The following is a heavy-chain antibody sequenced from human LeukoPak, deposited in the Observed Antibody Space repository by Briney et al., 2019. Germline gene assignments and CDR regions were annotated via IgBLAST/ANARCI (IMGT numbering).Heavy chain of an antibody. D-gene: IGHD4-17*01. CDR1: GYTFTSYY. CDR2: INPSGGST. CDR3: ARSAVTTDYYYYYMDV. Sequence: GASVKVSCKASGYTFTSYYMHWVRQAPGQGLEWMGIINPSGGSTSYAQKFQGRVTMTRDMSTSTVYMELSSLRSEDTAVYYCARSAVTTDYYYYYMDVWGKGTTVTVS. V-gene: IGHV1-46*01. J-gene: IGHJ6*03.